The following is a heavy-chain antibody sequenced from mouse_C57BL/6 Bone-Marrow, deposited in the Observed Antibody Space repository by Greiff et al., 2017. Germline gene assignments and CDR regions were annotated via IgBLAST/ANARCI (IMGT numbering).Heavy chain of an antibody. D-gene: IGHD2-4*01. CDR1: GYTFTSYG. J-gene: IGHJ3*01. CDR2: IYPRSGNT. Sequence: VQLQQSGAELARPGASVKLSCKASGYTFTSYGISWVKQRTGQGLEWIGEIYPRSGNTYYNEKFKGKATLTADKSSSTAYMELRSLTSEDSAVYFWATLYYDYDLAWFAYGGQGTLVTVSA. CDR3: ATLYYDYDLAWFAY. V-gene: IGHV1-81*01.